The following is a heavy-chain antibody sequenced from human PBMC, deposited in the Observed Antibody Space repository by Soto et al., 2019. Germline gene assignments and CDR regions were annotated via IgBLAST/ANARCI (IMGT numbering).Heavy chain of an antibody. J-gene: IGHJ6*03. Sequence: QVQLQESGPGLVKPSETLSLTCTVSGGSISSYYWSWIRQPPGKGLEWIGYIYYSGSTNYNPSLKSRVIISVDTSKNQFSLKLSSVTAADTAFYYCARGDCSGGTCYLGYYYMDVWGKGTTVTVSS. CDR2: IYYSGST. CDR1: GGSISSYY. V-gene: IGHV4-59*01. D-gene: IGHD2-15*01. CDR3: ARGDCSGGTCYLGYYYMDV.